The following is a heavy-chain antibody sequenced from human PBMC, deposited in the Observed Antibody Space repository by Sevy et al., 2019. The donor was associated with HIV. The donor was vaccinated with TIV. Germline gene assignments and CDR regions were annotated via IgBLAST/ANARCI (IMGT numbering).Heavy chain of an antibody. CDR2: ISGRSSTI. J-gene: IGHJ4*02. Sequence: GGSLRLSCAASGFTFSDDSMNWVRQAPGKGLEWVAYISGRSSTISYADSVKGRFIVSRDNAMNSLYLQMNSLRAEDTAFYFFARESGSYRRNDFDSWGQGTLVTVSS. CDR3: ARESGSYRRNDFDS. V-gene: IGHV3-48*01. D-gene: IGHD1-26*01. CDR1: GFTFSDDS.